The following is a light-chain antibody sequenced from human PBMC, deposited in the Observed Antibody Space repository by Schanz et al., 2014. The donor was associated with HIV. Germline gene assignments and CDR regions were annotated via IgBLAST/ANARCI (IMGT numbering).Light chain of an antibody. CDR1: SRDVGGYNY. CDR3: SSYAGNNNGV. V-gene: IGLV2-14*01. J-gene: IGLJ3*02. CDR2: DGN. Sequence: QSALTQPASVSGSPGQSITISCTGTSRDVGGYNYLSWYQQHPGKAPKLMIYDGNIRPSGVSNRFSGSKSGNTASLTISGLQAEDEADYYCSSYAGNNNGVFGGGTKLTVL.